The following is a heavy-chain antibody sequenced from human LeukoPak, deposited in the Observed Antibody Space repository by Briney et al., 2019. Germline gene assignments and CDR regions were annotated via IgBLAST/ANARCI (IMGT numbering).Heavy chain of an antibody. J-gene: IGHJ5*02. CDR1: GGSFSGYY. D-gene: IGHD6-19*01. CDR3: ARDTGYSSGWNNWFDP. CDR2: INHSGST. Sequence: SETLSLTCAVYGGSFSGYYWSWIRQPPGKGLEWIGEINHSGSTNYNPSLKSRVTISVDTSKNQFSLKLSSVTAADTAVYYCARDTGYSSGWNNWFDPWGQGTLVTVSS. V-gene: IGHV4-34*01.